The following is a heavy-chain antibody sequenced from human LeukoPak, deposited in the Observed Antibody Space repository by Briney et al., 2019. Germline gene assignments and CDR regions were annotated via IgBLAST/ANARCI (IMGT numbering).Heavy chain of an antibody. Sequence: ASVKVSCKASGGTFISYAISWVRQAPGQGLEWMGGIIPIFGTANYAQKFQGRVTITTDESTSTAYMELSSLRSEDTAVYYCARGPLGGGSGSYYSNYFDYWGQGTLVTVSS. CDR3: ARGPLGGGSGSYYSNYFDY. V-gene: IGHV1-69*05. CDR2: IIPIFGTA. CDR1: GGTFISYA. J-gene: IGHJ4*02. D-gene: IGHD3-10*01.